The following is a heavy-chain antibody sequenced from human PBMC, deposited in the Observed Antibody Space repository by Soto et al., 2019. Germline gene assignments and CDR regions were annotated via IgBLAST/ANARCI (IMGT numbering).Heavy chain of an antibody. J-gene: IGHJ5*02. V-gene: IGHV4-39*01. D-gene: IGHD3-3*01. CDR2: IYYSGST. Sequence: QLQLQESGPGLVKPSETLSLTCTVSGGSISSSSYYWGWIRQPPGKGLEWIGSIYYSGSTYYNPSLKSRVTISVDTSKNQFSLKLSSVTAADTAVYYCARREGVRGYDFWSGYSTPGGFDPWGQGTLVTVSS. CDR3: ARREGVRGYDFWSGYSTPGGFDP. CDR1: GGSISSSSYY.